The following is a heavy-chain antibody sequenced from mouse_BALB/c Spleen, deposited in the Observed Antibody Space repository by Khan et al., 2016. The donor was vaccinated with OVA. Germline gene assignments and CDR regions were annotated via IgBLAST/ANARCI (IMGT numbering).Heavy chain of an antibody. Sequence: VQLQESGPGLVAPSQSLSITCTVSGFSLTSYGVNWVRQPPGKGLEWLGVIWGDGSTNYHSGLISRLSISKENSKSQAFLKLNSLQPDDAATYYCAKWAPFYAVDYWGQGTSVTVSS. CDR3: AKWAPFYAVDY. J-gene: IGHJ4*01. CDR1: GFSLTSYG. V-gene: IGHV2-3*01. CDR2: IWGDGST.